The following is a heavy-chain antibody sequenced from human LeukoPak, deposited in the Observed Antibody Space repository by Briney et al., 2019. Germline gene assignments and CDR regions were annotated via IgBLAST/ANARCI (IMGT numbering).Heavy chain of an antibody. CDR1: GFSFSTYA. D-gene: IGHD3-10*01. J-gene: IGHJ4*02. CDR2: IWHDASHT. CDR3: AREIFGSGSYPDY. Sequence: PGGSLRLSCAASGFSFSTYAMHWVRQAPGKXXXXXALIWHDASHTFYTDSVKGRFTISRDNSKNTVYLQMNSLGGEDTAVYYCAREIFGSGSYPDYWGQGTLVTVSS. V-gene: IGHV3-33*01.